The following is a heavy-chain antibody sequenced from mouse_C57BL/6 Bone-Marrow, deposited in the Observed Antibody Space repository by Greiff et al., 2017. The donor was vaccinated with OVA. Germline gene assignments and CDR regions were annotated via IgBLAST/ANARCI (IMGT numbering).Heavy chain of an antibody. CDR3: ARRRTGNYGAWFAY. D-gene: IGHD2-1*01. V-gene: IGHV1-52*01. Sequence: QVQLQQPGAELVRPGSSVKLSCKASGYTFTSYWMHWVKQRPIQGLEWIGNIDPSDSETHYNQKFKDKATLTVDKSSSTAYMQLSSLTSEDSAVYYCARRRTGNYGAWFAYWGQGTLVTVSA. CDR2: IDPSDSET. CDR1: GYTFTSYW. J-gene: IGHJ3*01.